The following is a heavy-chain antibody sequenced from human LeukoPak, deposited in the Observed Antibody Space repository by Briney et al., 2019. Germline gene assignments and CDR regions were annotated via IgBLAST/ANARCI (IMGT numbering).Heavy chain of an antibody. V-gene: IGHV3-74*01. D-gene: IGHD1-26*01. CDR3: AAGIGDY. J-gene: IGHJ4*02. CDR1: GFTFSSYW. CDR2: INSGGNST. Sequence: WGSLRLSCAASGFTFSSYWMHWVRQVPGKGLVWVSRINSGGNSTTYADSVKGRFTISRDNAKNTLYLQMNSLRAEDTAVYYCAAGIGDYWGQGTLVTVSS.